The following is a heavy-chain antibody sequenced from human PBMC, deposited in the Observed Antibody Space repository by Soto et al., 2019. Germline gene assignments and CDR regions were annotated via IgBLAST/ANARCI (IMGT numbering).Heavy chain of an antibody. CDR2: IYWNDDN. CDR1: GFSLSTSGVG. D-gene: IGHD5-18*01. CDR3: AHSAVQLWPQDYYYCYGMDV. Sequence: QITLKESGPTLVKPTQTLTLTCTFSGFSLSTSGVGVGWIRQPPGKALEWLAFIYWNDDNRYSPSLKSRLTIAKDTSKNQVVLTMTTRDPLDTATYYCAHSAVQLWPQDYYYCYGMDVWGQGTTVTVSS. V-gene: IGHV2-5*01. J-gene: IGHJ6*02.